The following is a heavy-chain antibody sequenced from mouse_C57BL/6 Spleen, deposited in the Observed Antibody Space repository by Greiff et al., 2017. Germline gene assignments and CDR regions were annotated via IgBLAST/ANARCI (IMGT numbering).Heavy chain of an antibody. CDR2: IDPSDSYT. D-gene: IGHD1-1*01. CDR3: ARRVTTVQDAMDY. CDR1: GYTFTSYW. Sequence: QVQLQQPGAELVKPGASVKLSCKASGYTFTSYWMQWVKQRPGQGLEWIGEIDPSDSYTNYNQKFKGKATLTVDTSSSTAYMQLSSLTSEDSAVYYCARRVTTVQDAMDYWGQGTSVTVSS. V-gene: IGHV1-50*01. J-gene: IGHJ4*01.